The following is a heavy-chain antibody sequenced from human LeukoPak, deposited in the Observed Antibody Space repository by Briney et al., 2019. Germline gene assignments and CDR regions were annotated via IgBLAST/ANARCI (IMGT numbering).Heavy chain of an antibody. CDR2: INHSGST. CDR1: GGSFSGYY. V-gene: IGHV4-34*01. Sequence: SETLSLTCAVYGGSFSGYYWSWIRQPPGKGLEWIGEINHSGSTNYNPSLKSRVTISVDTSKNQFSLKLSSVTAADTAVYYCARGRGSSYNYYGMDVWGQGTTVTVSS. CDR3: ARGRGSSYNYYGMDV. J-gene: IGHJ6*02. D-gene: IGHD2-15*01.